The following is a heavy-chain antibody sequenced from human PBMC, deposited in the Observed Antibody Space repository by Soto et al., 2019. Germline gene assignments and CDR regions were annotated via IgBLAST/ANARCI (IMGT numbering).Heavy chain of an antibody. CDR1: GYTFTSYA. Sequence: QVQLVQSGAEVKKPGASVKVSCKASGYTFTSYAMHWVRQAPGQRLEWMGWINAGNGTTKYSQKVQGRVTITRDTAASTPYIELSSLTSEDTAVYYWAKDGFYGSGGSCYADYHYYGMDVWGQGTTVTVSS. V-gene: IGHV1-3*01. D-gene: IGHD2-15*01. CDR2: INAGNGTT. CDR3: AKDGFYGSGGSCYADYHYYGMDV. J-gene: IGHJ6*02.